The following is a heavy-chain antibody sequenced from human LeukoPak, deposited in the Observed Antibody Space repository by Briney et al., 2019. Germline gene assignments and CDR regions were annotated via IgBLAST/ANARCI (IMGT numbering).Heavy chain of an antibody. Sequence: ASVKVSCKASGYTFTNNAMHWVRQAPGQRLEWMGWINAGDGNTKYSQKFQGRVTITRDTSASTAYMELSSLRSEDTAVYYCARVDQTSGRYPDYWGQGTLVTVSS. D-gene: IGHD6-19*01. J-gene: IGHJ4*02. V-gene: IGHV1-3*01. CDR1: GYTFTNNA. CDR3: ARVDQTSGRYPDY. CDR2: INAGDGNT.